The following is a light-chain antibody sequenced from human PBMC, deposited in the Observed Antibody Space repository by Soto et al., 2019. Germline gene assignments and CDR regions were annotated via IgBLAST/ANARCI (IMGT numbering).Light chain of an antibody. CDR2: AAS. Sequence: DIQMTQSPSSLSASVGDRVTITCRASQGIRNDLGWYQEKPGKAPKRLIYAASTLQSGVPSRFGGSGSGTELTLTISSPQPEDLETYYCLQYKSYPWTFGQWTKVEFK. CDR1: QGIRND. CDR3: LQYKSYPWT. J-gene: IGKJ1*01. V-gene: IGKV1-17*01.